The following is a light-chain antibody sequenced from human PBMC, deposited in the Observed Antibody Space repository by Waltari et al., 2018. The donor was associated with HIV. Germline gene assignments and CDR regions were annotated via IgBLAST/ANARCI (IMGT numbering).Light chain of an antibody. CDR3: QQRSNWPPGLT. J-gene: IGKJ1*01. CDR2: DAS. V-gene: IGKV3-11*01. CDR1: QSVSSY. Sequence: EIVLTQSPATLSLSPGERATLSCRASQSVSSYLAWYQQKPGQAPGLLIYDASNRATGIPARFSGSGSGTDFTLTISSLEPEDFAVYYCQQRSNWPPGLTFGQGTKVEIK.